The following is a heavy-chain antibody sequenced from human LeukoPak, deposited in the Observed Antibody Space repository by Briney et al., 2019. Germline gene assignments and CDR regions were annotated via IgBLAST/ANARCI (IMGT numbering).Heavy chain of an antibody. Sequence: PSETLSLTCTVSGASISSGGYYWNWIRQPPGKGLEWIGYIYYSRSTFYSPSLKSRLTISVDTSKNQFSLKLSSVTAADTAVYYCARDGYNSGYFDYWGQGTLVTVSS. J-gene: IGHJ4*02. CDR1: GASISSGGYY. D-gene: IGHD5-24*01. CDR2: IYYSRST. V-gene: IGHV4-30-4*01. CDR3: ARDGYNSGYFDY.